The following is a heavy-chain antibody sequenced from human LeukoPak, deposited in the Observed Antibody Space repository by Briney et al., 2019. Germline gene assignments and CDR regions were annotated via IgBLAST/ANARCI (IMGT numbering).Heavy chain of an antibody. D-gene: IGHD3-16*01. J-gene: IGHJ4*02. V-gene: IGHV4-59*08. Sequence: SETLSLTCTVSGGSISGYYWTWTRQPPGKGLDWVANIYNSGTSNYNPSLRSRLTISVDTFKNQVSLRLTAVTAADTAIYYCARHFGSTQDYFDFWGQGILVTVSS. CDR2: IYNSGTS. CDR1: GGSISGYY. CDR3: ARHFGSTQDYFDF.